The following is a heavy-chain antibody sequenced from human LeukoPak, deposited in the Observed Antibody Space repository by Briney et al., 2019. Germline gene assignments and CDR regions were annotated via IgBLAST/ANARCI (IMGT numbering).Heavy chain of an antibody. Sequence: PGRSLGHSCATPGFTFSSYDMPLVRQATGKGLVGVTAIGTAGDTNTQGSVKGRFTISRENAKNSMYLQMNRLRAGDTAVYYCARRDSSGPYFDYWGQGTLVTVSS. D-gene: IGHD6-19*01. CDR3: ARRDSSGPYFDY. CDR2: IGTAGDT. CDR1: GFTFSSYD. V-gene: IGHV3-13*01. J-gene: IGHJ4*02.